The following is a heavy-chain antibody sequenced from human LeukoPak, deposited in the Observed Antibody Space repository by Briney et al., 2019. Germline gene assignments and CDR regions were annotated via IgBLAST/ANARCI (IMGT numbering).Heavy chain of an antibody. Sequence: PSETLSLTCTGSGGSVYSTIHFWSWIRQPPVKGLGVVASINYSVTTYYNPSLKSRVTISVDTSENRFSLRLTSVTAPHTAVYYCARYVVNGSGKYYFDYGAREPWSPSPQ. CDR3: ARYVVNGSGKYYFD. D-gene: IGHD3-10*01. J-gene: IGHJ4*02. CDR1: GGSVYSTIHF. CDR2: INYSVTT. V-gene: IGHV4-39*02.